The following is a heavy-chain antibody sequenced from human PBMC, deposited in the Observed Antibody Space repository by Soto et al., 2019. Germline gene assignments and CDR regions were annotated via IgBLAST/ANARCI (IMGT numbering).Heavy chain of an antibody. CDR2: ISSSSSTI. D-gene: IGHD3-22*01. CDR1: GFTFSSYS. CDR3: ARGAYYYDSSGLSY. V-gene: IGHV3-48*01. J-gene: IGHJ4*02. Sequence: EVQLVESGGVLVQPGGSLRLSCAASGFTFSSYSMNWVRQAPGKGLEWVSYISSSSSTIYYADSVKGRFTISRDNAKNSLYLQMNSLRAADPAVYYCARGAYYYDSSGLSYWGQGTLGTVAS.